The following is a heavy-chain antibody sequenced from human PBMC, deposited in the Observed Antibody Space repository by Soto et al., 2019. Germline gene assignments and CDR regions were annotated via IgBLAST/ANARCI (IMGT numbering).Heavy chain of an antibody. CDR2: IYYSGST. J-gene: IGHJ6*02. CDR1: GGSISSGGYY. Sequence: SETLSLTCTVSGGSISSGGYYWSWIRQHPGKGLEWIGYIYYSGSTYYNPSLKSRVTISVDTSKNQFSLKLSSVTAADTAVYYCASSTFHYGGNPTEYYGMDVWGQGTTVTVSS. D-gene: IGHD2-15*01. CDR3: ASSTFHYGGNPTEYYGMDV. V-gene: IGHV4-31*03.